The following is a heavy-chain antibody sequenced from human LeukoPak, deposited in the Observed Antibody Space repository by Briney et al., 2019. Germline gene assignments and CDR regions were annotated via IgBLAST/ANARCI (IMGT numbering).Heavy chain of an antibody. CDR2: VSPYNRNT. Sequence: ASVKVSCKTSGYTFTDYDITWVRQAPGQGLEWMGRVSPYNRNTYYSQRFQDRVTITKDTSTCTAYMDLKKLRTDDTAMYYCARNGRVRRVVKDLFEYWGQGTLVAVSS. CDR3: ARNGRVRRVVKDLFEY. CDR1: GYTFTDYD. V-gene: IGHV1-18*01. J-gene: IGHJ4*02. D-gene: IGHD3-10*01.